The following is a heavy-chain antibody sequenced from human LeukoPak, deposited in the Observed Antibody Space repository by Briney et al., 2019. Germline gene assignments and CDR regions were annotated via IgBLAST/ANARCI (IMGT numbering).Heavy chain of an antibody. CDR2: IYPGDSET. J-gene: IGHJ2*01. CDR3: ARRVVNNRNWYFDL. CDR1: AVTFNNYW. Sequence: AGESLKISCKGSAVTFNNYWIGWVRQLPGKGLDWMGMIYPGDSETRYSPSFQGQVTMSADKSINTAYLHWSSLKASDTAMYYCARRVVNNRNWYFDLWGRGTLVTVSS. D-gene: IGHD4-23*01. V-gene: IGHV5-51*01.